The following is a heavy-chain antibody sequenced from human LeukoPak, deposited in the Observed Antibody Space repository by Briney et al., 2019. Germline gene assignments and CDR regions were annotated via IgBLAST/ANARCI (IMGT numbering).Heavy chain of an antibody. CDR3: ARHASVSGNWPRPLDY. CDR1: GGSISSSNYY. D-gene: IGHD3-3*01. V-gene: IGHV4-39*01. Sequence: PSETLSLTCTVSGGSISSSNYYWGWVHQPPGKGLEWIANIYYSGSTYYSPSLRSRVTISVDTSKNQFSLKLTSVTAADTAVYYCARHASVSGNWPRPLDYWGQGSLVTVSS. CDR2: IYYSGST. J-gene: IGHJ4*02.